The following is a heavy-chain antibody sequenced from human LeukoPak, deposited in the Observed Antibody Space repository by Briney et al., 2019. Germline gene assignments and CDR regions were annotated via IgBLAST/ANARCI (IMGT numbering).Heavy chain of an antibody. D-gene: IGHD2-2*01. Sequence: ASVKVSCKASGYTFTSYGISWVRQAPGQGLVWMGWISAYNGNTNYAQKLQGRVTMTTDTSTSTAYMELRSLRSDDTAVYYCARGRRVVVPAATDYWGQGTPVTVSS. CDR2: ISAYNGNT. CDR3: ARGRRVVVPAATDY. J-gene: IGHJ4*02. CDR1: GYTFTSYG. V-gene: IGHV1-18*01.